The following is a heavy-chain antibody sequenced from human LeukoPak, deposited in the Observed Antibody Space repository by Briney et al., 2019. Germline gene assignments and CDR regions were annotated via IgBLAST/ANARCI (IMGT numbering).Heavy chain of an antibody. V-gene: IGHV3-23*01. CDR2: ISGSGGST. CDR3: AKDKRDWLLYGYYFDY. D-gene: IGHD3/OR15-3a*01. J-gene: IGHJ4*02. Sequence: PGGSLRLSCAASGFTFSSYAMSWVRQAPGKGLEWVSAISGSGGSTYYADSVKGRFTVSRDNSKNTLYLQMNSLRAEDTAVYYCAKDKRDWLLYGYYFDYWGQGTLVTVSS. CDR1: GFTFSSYA.